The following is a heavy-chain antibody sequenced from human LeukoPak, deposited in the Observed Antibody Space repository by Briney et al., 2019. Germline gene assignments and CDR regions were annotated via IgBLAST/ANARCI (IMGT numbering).Heavy chain of an antibody. CDR1: GFTFSSYG. CDR3: ARVRRGDGYSYFDY. J-gene: IGHJ4*02. Sequence: PGGSLRLSCAASGFTFSSYGMSWARQAPGKGLEWVSVIYSGGSTYYADSVKGRFTISRDNSKNTLYLQMNSLRAEDTAVYYCARVRRGDGYSYFDYWGQGTLVTVSS. V-gene: IGHV3-53*01. CDR2: IYSGGST. D-gene: IGHD5-24*01.